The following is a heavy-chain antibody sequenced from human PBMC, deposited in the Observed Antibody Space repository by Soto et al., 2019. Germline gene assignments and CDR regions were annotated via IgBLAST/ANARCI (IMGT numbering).Heavy chain of an antibody. D-gene: IGHD4-4*01. CDR2: IYWDDDK. CDR3: AHSAYSKPHFYYYYYMDV. Sequence: QITLKESGPTLVKPTQTLTLTCTFSGFSLSTSGVGVGWIRQPPGKALEWLALIYWDDDKRYSPSLKSRLTITKDSSKNQVVLTMTNMYPVDTATYYCAHSAYSKPHFYYYYYMDVWGKGTTVTVSS. CDR1: GFSLSTSGVG. J-gene: IGHJ6*03. V-gene: IGHV2-5*02.